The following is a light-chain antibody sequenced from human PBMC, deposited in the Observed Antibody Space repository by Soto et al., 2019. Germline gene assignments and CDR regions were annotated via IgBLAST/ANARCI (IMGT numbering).Light chain of an antibody. CDR2: GSS. V-gene: IGKV1-17*01. CDR1: QAIRND. CDR3: LQHNVFPRT. Sequence: DLQMTPSPSSLSASLGDRVTITCRASQAIRNDLAWYQQKPGRAPKRLIYGSSSLQSGVPSRFRGSGSGTEFTLTISSLQPEDFETYYCLQHNVFPRTFGQGTKVDIK. J-gene: IGKJ1*01.